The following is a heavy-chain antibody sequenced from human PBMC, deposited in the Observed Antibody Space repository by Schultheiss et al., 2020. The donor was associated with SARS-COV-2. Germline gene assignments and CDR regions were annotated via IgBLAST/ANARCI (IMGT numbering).Heavy chain of an antibody. CDR1: GFTFSNAW. D-gene: IGHD4-17*01. J-gene: IGHJ6*02. V-gene: IGHV3-15*01. CDR2: IKSKTDGGTT. Sequence: GGSLRLSCAASGFTFSNAWMSWVRQAPGKGLEWVGRIKSKTDGGTTDYAAPVKGRFTISRDDSKNTLYLQMNSLKTEDTAVYYCTSLRYGDYYYYYGMDVWGQGTTVTVSS. CDR3: TSLRYGDYYYYYGMDV.